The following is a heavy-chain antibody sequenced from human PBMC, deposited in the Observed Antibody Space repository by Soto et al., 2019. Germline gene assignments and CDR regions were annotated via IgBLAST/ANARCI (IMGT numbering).Heavy chain of an antibody. D-gene: IGHD3-22*01. J-gene: IGHJ4*02. Sequence: GGSLRLSCAASGSSFSGYYMSWIRQSPGKGLEWLSYITSSSSYTHYADSVKGRFTISRDNAKNSLYLQMNSLRVEDAAVYYCAAGGSGYYANWGQGTLVTVSS. CDR1: GSSFSGYY. V-gene: IGHV3-11*06. CDR3: AAGGSGYYAN. CDR2: ITSSSSYT.